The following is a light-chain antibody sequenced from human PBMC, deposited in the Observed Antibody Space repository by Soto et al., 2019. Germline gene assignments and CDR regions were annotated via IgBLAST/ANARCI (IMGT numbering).Light chain of an antibody. J-gene: IGLJ3*02. Sequence: QSALTQPASVSGSPGQSITIACTGTSSDVGGYNHVSWYQVHPGKAPRLVIYDVSFRPPAVSDRFSGSTSGNTASLTISGLQAEDEADYYCSSYTATRTVVFGGGTQLTVL. CDR1: SSDVGGYNH. CDR2: DVS. V-gene: IGLV2-14*03. CDR3: SSYTATRTVV.